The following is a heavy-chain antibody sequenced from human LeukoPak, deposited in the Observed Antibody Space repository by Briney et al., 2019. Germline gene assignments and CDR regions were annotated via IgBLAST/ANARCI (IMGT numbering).Heavy chain of an antibody. J-gene: IGHJ4*02. CDR1: GFTFSSYS. CDR2: INHSGST. D-gene: IGHD6-19*01. CDR3: ARGLSSGWLRSFDY. Sequence: GPLRLSCAASGFTFSSYSMDWVRQPPGKGLEWIGEINHSGSTNYNPSLKSRVTISVDTSKNQFSLKLSSVTAADTAVYYCARGLSSGWLRSFDYWGQGTLVTVSS. V-gene: IGHV4-34*01.